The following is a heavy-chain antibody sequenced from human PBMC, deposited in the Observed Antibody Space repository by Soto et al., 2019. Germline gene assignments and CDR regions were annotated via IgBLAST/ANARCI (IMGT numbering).Heavy chain of an antibody. CDR2: IGTAGDP. J-gene: IGHJ6*02. Sequence: GGSLRLSCAASGFTFSSYDMHWVRQATGKGLGWVSAIGTAGDPYYPGSVKGRFTISRENAKNSLYLQMNSLRAGDTAVYYCARGHYGSGRPYYYYGMDVWGQGTTVTV. CDR1: GFTFSSYD. CDR3: ARGHYGSGRPYYYYGMDV. D-gene: IGHD3-10*01. V-gene: IGHV3-13*05.